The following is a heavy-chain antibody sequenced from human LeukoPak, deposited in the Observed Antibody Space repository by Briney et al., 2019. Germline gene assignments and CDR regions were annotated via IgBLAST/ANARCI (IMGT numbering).Heavy chain of an antibody. CDR1: GFTFSSYA. J-gene: IGHJ4*02. CDR3: AKDGQLGGSSWFTLYFDY. V-gene: IGHV3-23*01. D-gene: IGHD6-13*01. CDR2: ISGSGSST. Sequence: GGSLRLSCAASGFTFSSYAMSWVRQAPGKGLEWVSAISGSGSSTYYADSVKGRFTISRDNSKNTLYLQMNSLRPEDTAVYYCAKDGQLGGSSWFTLYFDYWGQGTLVTVSS.